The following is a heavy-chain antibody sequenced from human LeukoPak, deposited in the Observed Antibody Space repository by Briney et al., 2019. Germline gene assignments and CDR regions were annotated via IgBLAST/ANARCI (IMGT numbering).Heavy chain of an antibody. Sequence: SETLSLTCTVSGAPISSYYWSWVRQPPGKGLEWIGYRYYSGTTNYNPSLKSRVTISVDTSKNQFSLKLSSVTAADTAVYYCARCAYYYYGMDVWGQGTTVTVSS. CDR3: ARCAYYYYGMDV. V-gene: IGHV4-59*01. CDR2: RYYSGTT. CDR1: GAPISSYY. J-gene: IGHJ6*02.